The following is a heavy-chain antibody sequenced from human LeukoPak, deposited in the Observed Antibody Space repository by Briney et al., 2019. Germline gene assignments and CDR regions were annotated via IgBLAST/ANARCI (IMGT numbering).Heavy chain of an antibody. Sequence: GESLKISCKGSGYSFTNYWIGWVRQMPGKGLEWMGIIWPGDSTTRYSPSFQGQVTISADKSLSTAYLQWSSLKASEPAIYYCARHPPFTGVPARPFDYWGPGILVTVSS. J-gene: IGHJ4*02. V-gene: IGHV5-51*01. CDR1: GYSFTNYW. D-gene: IGHD1-14*01. CDR2: IWPGDSTT. CDR3: ARHPPFTGVPARPFDY.